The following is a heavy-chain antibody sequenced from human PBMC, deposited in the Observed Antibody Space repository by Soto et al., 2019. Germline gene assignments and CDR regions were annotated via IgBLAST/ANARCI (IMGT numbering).Heavy chain of an antibody. Sequence: EVQLLESGGGLVQPGGSLRLSCAASGFTFSSYAMSWVRQAPGKGLEWVSAISGSGGSTYYADSVKGRFTISRDNSKNTLYLQMNSLRAEDTAVYYCAKDRVMITVGGVIPFDYWGQGTLVTVSS. D-gene: IGHD3-16*01. CDR1: GFTFSSYA. V-gene: IGHV3-23*01. CDR2: ISGSGGST. J-gene: IGHJ4*02. CDR3: AKDRVMITVGGVIPFDY.